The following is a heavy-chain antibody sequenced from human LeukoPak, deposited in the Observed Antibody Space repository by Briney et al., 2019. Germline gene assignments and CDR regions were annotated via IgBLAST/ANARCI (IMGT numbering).Heavy chain of an antibody. D-gene: IGHD2-2*01. Sequence: SETLSLTCAVSGYSISSGYYWGWIRQPPGKGLECIGSMYHSGSTYYNPSLKSRVTISVDTSKNQFSLKLISVTAADTAVYYCARHSFYCTSSSCYVFDYWGQGTLVTVSS. CDR3: ARHSFYCTSSSCYVFDY. CDR1: GYSISSGYY. CDR2: MYHSGST. J-gene: IGHJ4*02. V-gene: IGHV4-38-2*01.